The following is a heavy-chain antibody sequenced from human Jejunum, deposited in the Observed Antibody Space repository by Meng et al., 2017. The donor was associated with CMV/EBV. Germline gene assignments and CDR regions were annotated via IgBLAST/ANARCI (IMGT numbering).Heavy chain of an antibody. CDR1: GGSIRSSY. D-gene: IGHD3-10*01. V-gene: IGHV4-59*01. CDR3: ARESKGSGRNNWFDP. CDR2: IYYSGYT. Sequence: SGGSIRSSYWSWIRQPPGKGLEWIGFIYYSGYTKYNPSLKSRVSISVDTSKNQFSLKLTSVTAADTAVYYCARESKGSGRNNWFDPWGQGTLVTVSS. J-gene: IGHJ5*02.